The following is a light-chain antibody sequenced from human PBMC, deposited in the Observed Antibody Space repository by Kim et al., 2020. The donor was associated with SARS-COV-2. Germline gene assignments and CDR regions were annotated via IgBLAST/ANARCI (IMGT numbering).Light chain of an antibody. CDR2: DAA. CDR1: RKVSSY. J-gene: IGKJ5*01. Sequence: LSPGEGAIHSCRASRKVSSYVAGEQQKPGQAPRHRMNDAANRANSIPARFSGSGSGTEVTVTISSLEPEDYSVNYCHHRHNWPVTFGQGTELEIK. CDR3: HHRHNWPVT. V-gene: IGKV3-11*01.